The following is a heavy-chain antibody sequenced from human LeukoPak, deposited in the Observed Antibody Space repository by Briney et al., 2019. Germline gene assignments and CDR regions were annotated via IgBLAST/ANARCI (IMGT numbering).Heavy chain of an antibody. CDR3: ARERGEVSYAFDY. D-gene: IGHD3-16*01. Sequence: ASVKVSCKASGGTFSSHAISWVRQAPGQGLEWMGGIIPIFGTANYAQKFQGRVTITADESTSTAYMELSSLRSEDTAVYYRARERGEVSYAFDYWGQGTLVTVSS. CDR2: IIPIFGTA. V-gene: IGHV1-69*13. CDR1: GGTFSSHA. J-gene: IGHJ4*02.